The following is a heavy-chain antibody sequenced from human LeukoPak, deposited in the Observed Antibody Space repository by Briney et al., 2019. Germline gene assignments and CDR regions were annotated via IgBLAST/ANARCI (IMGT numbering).Heavy chain of an antibody. Sequence: GGSLRLSCAASGFIFSSYAMSWVRQAPGKGLEWVSAISGSGSSTYYADSVKGRFTISRDNSKNTLYLQMNSLRAEDTALYYCAKRDGYNSNPLKDWGQGTLVTVSS. J-gene: IGHJ4*02. CDR1: GFIFSSYA. CDR3: AKRDGYNSNPLKD. D-gene: IGHD5-24*01. CDR2: ISGSGSST. V-gene: IGHV3-23*01.